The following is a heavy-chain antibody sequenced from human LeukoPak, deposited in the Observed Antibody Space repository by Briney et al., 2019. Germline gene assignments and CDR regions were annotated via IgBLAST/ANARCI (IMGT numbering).Heavy chain of an antibody. V-gene: IGHV4-39*01. D-gene: IGHD1-26*01. J-gene: IGHJ4*02. CDR3: ARSQYRYSGSF. Sequence: SETLSLTCTVSGGSISSSSYYWGWIRQPPGKGLEWIGSIYYSGSTYYNPSLKSRVTISVDTSKNQFSLKLSSVTAADTAVYYCARSQYRYSGSFWGQGTLVTVSS. CDR2: IYYSGST. CDR1: GGSISSSSYY.